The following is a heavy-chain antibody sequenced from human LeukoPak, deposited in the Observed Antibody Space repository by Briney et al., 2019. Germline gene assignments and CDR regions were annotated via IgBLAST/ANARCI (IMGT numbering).Heavy chain of an antibody. V-gene: IGHV3-7*01. D-gene: IGHD2-2*01. CDR2: IKQDGSEK. CDR3: ARDCSTSCSGAFDI. J-gene: IGHJ3*02. CDR1: GFTFSSYW. Sequence: SRGSLRLSCAASGFTFSSYWMSWVRQAPGKGLEWVANIKQDGSEKYYVDSVKGRFTISRDNAKNSLYLQMNSLRAEDTAVYYCARDCSTSCSGAFDIWGQGTMVTVSS.